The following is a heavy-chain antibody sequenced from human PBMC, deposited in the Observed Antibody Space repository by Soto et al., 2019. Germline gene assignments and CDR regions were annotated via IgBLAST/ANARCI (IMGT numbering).Heavy chain of an antibody. D-gene: IGHD4-17*01. Sequence: QVQLQESGPGLVKPSQTLSLTCTVSGGSISSGDYYWSWIRQPPGKGLEWIGYIYYSGSTYYNPSLKRRFTTSVDTSENQFSLKLGSVTAADTAVYYCARAFYGDYVFDYWGQGTLVTVSS. CDR3: ARAFYGDYVFDY. J-gene: IGHJ4*02. V-gene: IGHV4-30-4*01. CDR2: IYYSGST. CDR1: GGSISSGDYY.